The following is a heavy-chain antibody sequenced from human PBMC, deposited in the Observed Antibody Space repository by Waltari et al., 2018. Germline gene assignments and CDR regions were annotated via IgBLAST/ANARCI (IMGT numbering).Heavy chain of an antibody. D-gene: IGHD3-3*01. CDR1: GGSFSGYY. V-gene: IGHV4-34*01. CDR2: INHIGST. CDR3: ARARRITIFGVVIRGWFDP. J-gene: IGHJ5*02. Sequence: QVQLQQWGAGLLKPSETLSLTCAVYGGSFSGYYWSWIRQPPGKGLEWMGEINHIGSTNYNPSLKSRVTISVDTSKNQFSLKLSSVTAADTAVYYCARARRITIFGVVIRGWFDPWGQGTLVTVSS.